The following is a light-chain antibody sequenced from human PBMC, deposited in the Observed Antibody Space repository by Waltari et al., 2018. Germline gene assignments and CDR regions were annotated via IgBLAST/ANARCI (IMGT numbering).Light chain of an antibody. Sequence: DIQITHSPSSLSASVGDRVTITCRSSQSISSYLNWYQQKPGKAPKLLIYAASSLQSGVPSRFSGSGSGTDFTLTISSLQPEDFATYYCQQSYSTGFTFGPGTKVDIK. CDR1: QSISSY. J-gene: IGKJ3*01. V-gene: IGKV1-39*01. CDR2: AAS. CDR3: QQSYSTGFT.